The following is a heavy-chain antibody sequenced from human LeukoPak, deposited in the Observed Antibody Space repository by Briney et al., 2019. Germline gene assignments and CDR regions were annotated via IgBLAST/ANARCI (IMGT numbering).Heavy chain of an antibody. CDR1: GFTFSTYA. CDR3: ARPVTYGGVYFDY. D-gene: IGHD4-17*01. Sequence: GGSLRLSCAASGFTFSTYAMTWVRQAPGKGLEWVSYISSSGSTIYYADSVKGRFTISRDNAKNSLYLQMNSLRDEDTAVYYCARPVTYGGVYFDYWGQGTLVTVSS. CDR2: ISSSGSTI. J-gene: IGHJ4*02. V-gene: IGHV3-48*02.